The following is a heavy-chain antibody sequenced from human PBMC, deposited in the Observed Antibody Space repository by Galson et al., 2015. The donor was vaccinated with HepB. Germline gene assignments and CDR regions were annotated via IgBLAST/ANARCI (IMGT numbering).Heavy chain of an antibody. J-gene: IGHJ4*02. CDR1: GFTFSSYG. V-gene: IGHV3-30*18. CDR2: ISYDGSNK. Sequence: SLRLSCAASGFTFSSYGMHWVRQAPGKGLEWVAVISYDGSNKYYADSVKGRFTISRGNSKNTLYLQMNSLRAEDTAVYYCAKEFPYCSSTSCYTSYFDYWGQGTLVTVSS. D-gene: IGHD2-2*02. CDR3: AKEFPYCSSTSCYTSYFDY.